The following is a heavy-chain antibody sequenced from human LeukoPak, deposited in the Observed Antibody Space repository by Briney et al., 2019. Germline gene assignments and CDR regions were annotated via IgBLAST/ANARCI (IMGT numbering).Heavy chain of an antibody. CDR1: GFTFSSYA. V-gene: IGHV3-64D*06. J-gene: IGHJ4*02. CDR3: VKVIGSSAYQLRGTLDY. CDR2: ISSNGGST. Sequence: GGSLRLSCSASGFTFSSYAMHWVRQAPGKGLEYVSAISSNGGSTYYAYSVNGGFTISRDNSRNTLYLQMSSLRAEDTAVYYCVKVIGSSAYQLRGTLDYWGQGTLVTVSS. D-gene: IGHD2-2*01.